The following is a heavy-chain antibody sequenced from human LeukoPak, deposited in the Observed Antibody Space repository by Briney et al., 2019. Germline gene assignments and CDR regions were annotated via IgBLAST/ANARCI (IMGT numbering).Heavy chain of an antibody. D-gene: IGHD2-2*02. CDR3: ASQGYTTTPWLPRTGDVFDI. Sequence: SETLSLTCTVSGGSISTSSYYWGWIRQPPGKRLEWMVSITYSCSTYYNPSLQSLVTISADTSNIQFYLKQSTLTAATTAVYYCASQGYTTTPWLPRTGDVFDIWGQGTLVTVSS. CDR2: ITYSCST. CDR1: GGSISTSSYY. V-gene: IGHV4-39*07. J-gene: IGHJ3*02.